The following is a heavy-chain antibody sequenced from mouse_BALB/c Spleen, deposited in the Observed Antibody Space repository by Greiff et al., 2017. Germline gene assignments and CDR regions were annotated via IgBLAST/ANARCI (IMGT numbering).Heavy chain of an antibody. Sequence: EVQLQQSGPGLVKPSQSLSLTCTVTGYSITSDYAWNWIRQLPGNKLEWMGYISYSGSTSYNPSLKSRISITRDTSKNQFFLQLNSVTTEDTATYYCARGLRRFAYWGQGTLVTVSA. J-gene: IGHJ3*01. V-gene: IGHV3-2*02. D-gene: IGHD2-4*01. CDR1: GYSITSDYA. CDR3: ARGLRRFAY. CDR2: ISYSGST.